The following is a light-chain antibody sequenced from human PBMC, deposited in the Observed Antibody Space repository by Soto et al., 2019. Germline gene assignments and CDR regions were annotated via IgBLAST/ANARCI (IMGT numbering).Light chain of an antibody. CDR1: QSVSSD. V-gene: IGKV3-15*01. CDR2: GAS. CDR3: QQYNNWPHMYT. J-gene: IGKJ2*01. Sequence: EIVMTQSPATLSVSPGERATLSCRASQSVSSDLAWYQKKPGQAPRLLIYGASTRATGIPARFSGSGSGTEFTLTISSLQSEDFAVYYCQQYNNWPHMYTFGQGTKLEIK.